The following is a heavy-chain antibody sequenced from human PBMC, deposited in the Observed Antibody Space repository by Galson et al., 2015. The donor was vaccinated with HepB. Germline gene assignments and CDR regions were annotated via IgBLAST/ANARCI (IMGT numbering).Heavy chain of an antibody. CDR3: ARHFRGALPYYFDY. Sequence: SETLSLTCTVSGYSISSSSYHWGWIRQPPGKGLEWIGSIYYSGTTYSNPSLKSRVTISVDTSKNQFSLKLSSVTAADTAVYHCARHFRGALPYYFDYWGQGTLVTVSS. D-gene: IGHD1-26*01. CDR1: GYSISSSSYH. CDR2: IYYSGTT. J-gene: IGHJ4*02. V-gene: IGHV4-39*01.